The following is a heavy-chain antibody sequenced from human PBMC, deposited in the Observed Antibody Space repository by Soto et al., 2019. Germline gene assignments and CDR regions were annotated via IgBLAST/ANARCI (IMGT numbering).Heavy chain of an antibody. V-gene: IGHV4-39*01. CDR3: ANFPEWGSGTN. D-gene: IGHD3-10*01. J-gene: IGHJ4*02. CDR1: GGSITSSSYY. CDR2: IYYSGGT. Sequence: QLQLQESGPGLVKPSETLSLTCTVSGGSITSSSYYWAWIRQPPGKGLEWIASIYYSGGTYYNSSLSNLVTISVDTAKNRFSLNLRSVTAADTALYYCANFPEWGSGTNWGQGTRVIVSS.